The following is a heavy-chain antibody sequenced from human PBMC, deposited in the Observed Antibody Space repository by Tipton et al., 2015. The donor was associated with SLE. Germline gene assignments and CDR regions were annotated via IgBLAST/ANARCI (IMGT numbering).Heavy chain of an antibody. V-gene: IGHV3-21*01. CDR2: ISSSSSYI. Sequence: GSLRLSCAASGFTFSSYSMNWVRQAPGKGLEWVSSISSSSSYIYYADSVKGRFTISRDNAKNSLYLQMNSLRAEDTAVYYCARGSIAVAGTADYWGQGTLVTVSS. J-gene: IGHJ4*02. CDR1: GFTFSSYS. CDR3: ARGSIAVAGTADY. D-gene: IGHD6-19*01.